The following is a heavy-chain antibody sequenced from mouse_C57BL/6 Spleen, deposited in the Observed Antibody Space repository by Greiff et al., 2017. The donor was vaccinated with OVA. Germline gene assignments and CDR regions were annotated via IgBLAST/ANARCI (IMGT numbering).Heavy chain of an antibody. D-gene: IGHD1-1*01. CDR1: GYTFTDYN. CDR2: INPNNGGT. V-gene: IGHV1-22*01. J-gene: IGHJ4*01. CDR3: ARSPITTVDAMDY. Sequence: EVQLQESGPELVKPGASVKMSCKASGYTFTDYNMHWVKQSHGKSLEWIGYINPNNGGTSYNQKFKGKATLTVNKSSSTAYMELRSLTSEDSAVYYCARSPITTVDAMDYWGQGTSVTVSS.